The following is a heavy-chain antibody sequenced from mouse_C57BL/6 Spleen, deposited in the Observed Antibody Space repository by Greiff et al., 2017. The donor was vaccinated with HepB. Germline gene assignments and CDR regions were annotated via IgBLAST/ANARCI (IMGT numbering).Heavy chain of an antibody. J-gene: IGHJ3*01. CDR3: AREEHYYGSSCAY. V-gene: IGHV5-4*01. D-gene: IGHD1-1*01. CDR2: ISDGGSYT. Sequence: DVMLVESGGGLVKPGGSLKLSCAASGFTFSSYAMSWVRQTPEKRLEWVATISDGGSYTYYPDNVKGRFTISRDNAKNNLYLQMSHLKSEDTAMYYCAREEHYYGSSCAYWGQGTLVTVSA. CDR1: GFTFSSYA.